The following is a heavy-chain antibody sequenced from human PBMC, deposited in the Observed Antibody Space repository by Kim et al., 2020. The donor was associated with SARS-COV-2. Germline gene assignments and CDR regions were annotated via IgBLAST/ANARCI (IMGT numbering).Heavy chain of an antibody. D-gene: IGHD6-13*01. CDR1: GFTFSSFA. J-gene: IGHJ2*01. CDR2: LSDSGGDT. V-gene: IGHV3-23*01. CDR3: AKKGIPARGQLYFDL. Sequence: GGSLRLSCAASGFTFSSFAMTWVRQAPGKGLEWVSILSDSGGDTFYAGSVKGRLTISRDNSKNTLYLQMNSLRAEDTAIYYCAKKGIPARGQLYFDLWGRGTLVTVSS.